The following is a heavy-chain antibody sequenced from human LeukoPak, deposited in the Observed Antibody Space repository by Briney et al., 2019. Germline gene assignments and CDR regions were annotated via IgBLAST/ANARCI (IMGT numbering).Heavy chain of an antibody. J-gene: IGHJ6*03. CDR3: ARDRGGSTSPYYYMDV. CDR2: IYSGGST. Sequence: PGGSLRLSCAASGFTVSSNYMSWVRQAPRKGLEWVSVIYSGGSTYYAASVKGRFTISRDNSKNTLYLQMNSLRAKDTAVYYCARDRGGSTSPYYYMDVWGKGTTVTVSS. CDR1: GFTVSSNY. D-gene: IGHD2-2*01. V-gene: IGHV3-53*01.